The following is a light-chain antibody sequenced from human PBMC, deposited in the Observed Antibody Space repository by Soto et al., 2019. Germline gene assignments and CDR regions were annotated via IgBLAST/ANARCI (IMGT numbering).Light chain of an antibody. Sequence: QSVLTQPPSASGSPGQSGTISCTGTSSDVGRYNYVSWYQQHPGKAPKLMIYEVSKRPSGVPDRFSGSKSGNTASLTVSGLQAEDEADYYCSSYTGSNKLVFGGGTKVTGL. CDR1: SSDVGRYNY. CDR3: SSYTGSNKLV. J-gene: IGLJ2*01. V-gene: IGLV2-8*01. CDR2: EVS.